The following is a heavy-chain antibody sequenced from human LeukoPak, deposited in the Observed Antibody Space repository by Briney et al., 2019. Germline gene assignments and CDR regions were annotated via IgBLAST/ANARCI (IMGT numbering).Heavy chain of an antibody. J-gene: IGHJ4*02. CDR1: GFTFSSYS. V-gene: IGHV3-21*01. CDR3: ASRESNDY. Sequence: GGSLRLSCAASGFTFSSYSMNWVRQAPGKGLEWVSSISSSSSYIYYADSVKGRFTISRDNAKHSLYLQKNSLRAEDTAVYYCASRESNDYWGQGTLVTVSS. CDR2: ISSSSSYI. D-gene: IGHD3-10*01.